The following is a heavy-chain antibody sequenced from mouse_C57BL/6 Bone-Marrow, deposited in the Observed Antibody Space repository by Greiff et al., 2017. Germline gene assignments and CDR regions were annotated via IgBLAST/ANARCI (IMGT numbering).Heavy chain of an antibody. CDR3: ARGPYGPLAY. D-gene: IGHD1-1*02. V-gene: IGHV1-64*01. CDR1: GYTFTSYW. J-gene: IGHJ3*01. CDR2: INPNSGST. Sequence: QVQLQQPGAELVKPGASVKLSCKASGYTFTSYWMHWVKQRPGQGLEWIGMINPNSGSTNYNEKFKSKATLTVDKSSSTAYMQLSSLTSADSAVYYCARGPYGPLAYWGQGTLATVTA.